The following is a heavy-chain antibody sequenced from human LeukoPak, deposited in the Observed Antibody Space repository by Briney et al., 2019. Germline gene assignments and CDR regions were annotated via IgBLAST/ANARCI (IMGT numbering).Heavy chain of an antibody. CDR2: INPSGGST. CDR3: ARDRDGDYVGSYYGMDV. CDR1: GYTFTSYY. Sequence: ASVKVSCKASGYTFTSYYMHWVRQAPGQGLEWMGIINPSGGSTSYAQKFQGRVTMTRDTSTSTVYMELSSLKSEDTAVYYCARDRDGDYVGSYYGMDVWGQGTTVTVSS. V-gene: IGHV1-46*01. J-gene: IGHJ6*02. D-gene: IGHD4-17*01.